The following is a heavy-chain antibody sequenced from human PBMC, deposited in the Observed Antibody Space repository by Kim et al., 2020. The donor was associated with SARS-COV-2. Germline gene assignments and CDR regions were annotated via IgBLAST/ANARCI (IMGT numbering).Heavy chain of an antibody. V-gene: IGHV1-2*04. CDR1: GYTFTGYY. J-gene: IGHJ6*02. Sequence: ASVKVSCKASGYTFTGYYMHWVRQAPGQGLEWMGWINPNSGGTNYAQKFQGWVTMTRDTSISTAYMELSRLRSDDTAVYYCAREILSSYGIDVWGQGTTVTVSS. CDR2: INPNSGGT. D-gene: IGHD2-15*01. CDR3: AREILSSYGIDV.